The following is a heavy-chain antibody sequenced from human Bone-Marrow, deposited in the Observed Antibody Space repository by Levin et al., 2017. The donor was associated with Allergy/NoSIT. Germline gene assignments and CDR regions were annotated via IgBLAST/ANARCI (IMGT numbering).Heavy chain of an antibody. J-gene: IGHJ5*02. Sequence: PSETLSLTCTVSAGSISSSSYYWAWIRQPPGKGLEWIASVFYSGSSYYSPSFQSRVTISVDTSKNQFSLRLRSVTAADTAVYYCARHQEDYQDNSDSPIRVGFDPWGQGTLVTVSS. CDR2: VFYSGSS. D-gene: IGHD3-22*01. V-gene: IGHV4-39*01. CDR1: AGSISSSSYY. CDR3: ARHQEDYQDNSDSPIRVGFDP.